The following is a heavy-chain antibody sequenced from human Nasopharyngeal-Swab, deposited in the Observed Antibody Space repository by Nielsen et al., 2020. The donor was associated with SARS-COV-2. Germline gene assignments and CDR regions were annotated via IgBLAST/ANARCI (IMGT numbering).Heavy chain of an antibody. CDR3: ARGIVVALDY. V-gene: IGHV4-4*02. CDR2: IYHSGST. CDR1: GGTISSSNW. D-gene: IGHD3-22*01. J-gene: IGHJ4*02. Sequence: SETLSLTCAVSGGTISSSNWWSWVRQPPGKGLEWIGEIYHSGSTNYNPSLKSRVTISVDTSKNQFSLKLSSVTAADTAVYYCARGIVVALDYWGQGTPVTVSS.